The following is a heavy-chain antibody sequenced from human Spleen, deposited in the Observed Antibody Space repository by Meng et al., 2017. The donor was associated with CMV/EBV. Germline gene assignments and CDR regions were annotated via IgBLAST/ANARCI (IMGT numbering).Heavy chain of an antibody. D-gene: IGHD3-22*01. V-gene: IGHV3-30*02. CDR2: IRYDGSNK. CDR3: ASIYDYDSSGFY. Sequence: GESLKISCAASGFTFSSYGMHWVRQAPGKGLEWVAFIRYDGSNKYYADSVKGRFTISRDNAKNSLYLQMSSLRVEDTAVYYCASIYDYDSSGFYWGQGTLVTVSS. CDR1: GFTFSSYG. J-gene: IGHJ4*02.